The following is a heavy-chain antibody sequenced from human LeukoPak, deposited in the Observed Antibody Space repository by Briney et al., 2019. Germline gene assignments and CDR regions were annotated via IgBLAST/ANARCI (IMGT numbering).Heavy chain of an antibody. V-gene: IGHV1-2*02. CDR2: INPNSGGT. CDR1: GYTFTGYY. Sequence: ASVKVSCKASGYTFTGYYMHWVRQAPGQGLEWMGWINPNSGGTNYAQKFQGRVTMTRDTSISTAYMELSRLRSDDTAVYYCATSHLTIPRRYYYYYGMDVWGQGTTVTVSS. J-gene: IGHJ6*02. CDR3: ATSHLTIPRRYYYYYGMDV. D-gene: IGHD3-9*01.